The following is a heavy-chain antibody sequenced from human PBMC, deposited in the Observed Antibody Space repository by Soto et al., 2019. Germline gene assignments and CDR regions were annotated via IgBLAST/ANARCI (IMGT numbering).Heavy chain of an antibody. D-gene: IGHD3-22*01. CDR1: GSIFSIYG. Sequence: GGSLRLSCAVSGSIFSIYGMHWVRQAPGKGLEWVAVTSYDGRNNNYADSVRGRFTISRDNSKSTLYLQMNSLRPEDTAVYYCAKDTYYYDSTGLYVFDYWGQGTSVTVSS. CDR2: TSYDGRNN. CDR3: AKDTYYYDSTGLYVFDY. V-gene: IGHV3-30*18. J-gene: IGHJ4*02.